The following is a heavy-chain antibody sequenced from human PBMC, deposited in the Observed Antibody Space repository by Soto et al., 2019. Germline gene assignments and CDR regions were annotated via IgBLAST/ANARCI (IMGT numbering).Heavy chain of an antibody. J-gene: IGHJ6*03. CDR2: IYYSGST. V-gene: IGHV4-59*01. Sequence: SETLSLTCTVSGGSISSYYWSWIRQPPGKGLEWIGYIYYSGSTNYNPSLKSRVTISVDTSKNQFSLKLSSVTAADTAVYYCARVTGDYVSYYYMDVWGKGTTVTVSS. CDR1: GGSISSYY. CDR3: ARVTGDYVSYYYMDV. D-gene: IGHD4-17*01.